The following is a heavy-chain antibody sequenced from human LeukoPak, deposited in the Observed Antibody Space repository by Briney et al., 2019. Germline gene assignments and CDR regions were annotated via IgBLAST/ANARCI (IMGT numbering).Heavy chain of an antibody. Sequence: PGGSLRLSCAASGFTFDDYAMHWVRQAPGKGLEWVSGISWNSGSIGYADSVKGRFTISRDNAKNSLYLQMNSLRAEDTAVYYCARVYSSGPAGMDVWGQGTTVTVSS. J-gene: IGHJ6*02. D-gene: IGHD6-19*01. CDR1: GFTFDDYA. CDR2: ISWNSGSI. V-gene: IGHV3-9*01. CDR3: ARVYSSGPAGMDV.